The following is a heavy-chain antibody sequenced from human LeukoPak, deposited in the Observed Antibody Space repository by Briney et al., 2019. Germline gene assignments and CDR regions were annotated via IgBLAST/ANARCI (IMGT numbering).Heavy chain of an antibody. D-gene: IGHD6-13*01. CDR3: TLGSLYSSNWYGDY. CDR1: GFSFDTYA. J-gene: IGHJ4*02. Sequence: TGGSLRLSCAASGFSFDTYAMTWVRQAPGKGLEWVSGISGDGGSTYYAVSVKGRFTISRDNSKNTLYLQMNGLRPEDTAVYYCTLGSLYSSNWYGDYWGQGTLVTVYS. CDR2: ISGDGGST. V-gene: IGHV3-23*01.